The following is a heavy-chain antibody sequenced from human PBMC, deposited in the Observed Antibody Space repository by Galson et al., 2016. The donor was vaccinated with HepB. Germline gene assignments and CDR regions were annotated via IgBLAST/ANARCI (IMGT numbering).Heavy chain of an antibody. CDR2: LSFDGDKK. V-gene: IGHV3-30*11. J-gene: IGHJ6*02. CDR1: GFTLCTYS. CDR3: ARARNRWLQFTRPYYFGMDV. D-gene: IGHD5-24*01. Sequence: SLRLSCAASGFTLCTYSMHWVRQAPGQGLQWVALLSFDGDKKAYADSVQGRVTLSRDISNKTLFLQMSSLTTADTAIYYCARARNRWLQFTRPYYFGMDVWGQGAAVTVSS.